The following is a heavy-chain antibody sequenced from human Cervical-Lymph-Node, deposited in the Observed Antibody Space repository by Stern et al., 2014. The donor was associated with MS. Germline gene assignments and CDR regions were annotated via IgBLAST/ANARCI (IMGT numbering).Heavy chain of an antibody. J-gene: IGHJ2*01. CDR1: GGSISSYY. D-gene: IGHD1-26*01. CDR2: IYYSGST. Sequence: QLQLQESGPGLVKPSETLSLTCTVSGGSISSYYWSWIRQPPGKGLEWIGYIYYSGSTNYNPSLKSRVTISVDTSKNQFSLKLSSVTAADTAVYYCARAVGATYYWYFDLWGRGTLVTVSS. CDR3: ARAVGATYYWYFDL. V-gene: IGHV4-59*01.